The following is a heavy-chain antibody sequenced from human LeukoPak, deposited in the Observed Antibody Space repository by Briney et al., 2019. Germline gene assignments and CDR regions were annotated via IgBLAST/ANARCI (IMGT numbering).Heavy chain of an antibody. CDR2: IYYNGNT. CDR1: GVSVRSSDSY. D-gene: IGHD2-21*01. CDR3: ARWGLVVVPL. J-gene: IGHJ4*02. Sequence: PSETLSLTCTVSGVSVRSSDSYSVWVRQPPRKGLEWVGSIYYNGNTPFNPSLKTRLSISVDTSKNQFSLRMTSVTAADTAVYYCARWGLVVVPLWGQGILVTVSS. V-gene: IGHV4-39*01.